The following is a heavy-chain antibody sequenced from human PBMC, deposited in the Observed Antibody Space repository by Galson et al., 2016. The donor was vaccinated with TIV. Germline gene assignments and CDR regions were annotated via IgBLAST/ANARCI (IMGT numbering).Heavy chain of an antibody. CDR2: ISGGGGST. CDR3: TKVPSSGFSYYYGLDV. J-gene: IGHJ6*02. V-gene: IGHV3-23*01. D-gene: IGHD3-22*01. CDR1: GFTFSIFA. Sequence: SLKLSCAASGFTFSIFAMTWVRQAPGLGLEWISSISGGGGSTYYADYVKGRFTITRDKSKNTPFLEMNSLRAEDTAVYYCTKVPSSGFSYYYGLDVWGQGTTVTVSS.